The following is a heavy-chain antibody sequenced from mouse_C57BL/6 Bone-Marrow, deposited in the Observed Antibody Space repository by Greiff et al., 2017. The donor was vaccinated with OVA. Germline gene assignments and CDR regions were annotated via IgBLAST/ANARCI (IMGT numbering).Heavy chain of an antibody. CDR3: VSTMITDLYYYAMDY. Sequence: DVKLVESGGGLVQPKGSLKLSCAASGFSFNTYAMNWVRQAPGKGLEWVARIRSKSNNYATYYADSVKDRFTISRDDSESMLYLQMNNLKTEDTAMYYCVSTMITDLYYYAMDYWGQGTSVTVSS. CDR1: GFSFNTYA. J-gene: IGHJ4*01. CDR2: IRSKSNNYAT. V-gene: IGHV10-1*01. D-gene: IGHD2-4*01.